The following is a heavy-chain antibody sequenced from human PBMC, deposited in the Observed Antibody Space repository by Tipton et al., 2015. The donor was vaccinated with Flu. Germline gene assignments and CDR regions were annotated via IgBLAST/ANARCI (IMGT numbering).Heavy chain of an antibody. D-gene: IGHD2-15*01. CDR3: GREGDCYDGICYPDY. J-gene: IGHJ4*02. CDR2: ISGSGGST. V-gene: IGHV3-23*01. Sequence: GSLRLSCAASGFTFSSYAMSWVRQAPGKGLEWVSAISGSGGSTYYADSVKGRFTISRDNSKNSLDLQMDSLRAEDTAVYYCGREGDCYDGICYPDYWGQGTLVTVSS. CDR1: GFTFSSYA.